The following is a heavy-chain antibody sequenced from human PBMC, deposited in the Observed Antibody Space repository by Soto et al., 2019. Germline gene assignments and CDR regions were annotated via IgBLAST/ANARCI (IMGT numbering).Heavy chain of an antibody. J-gene: IGHJ5*02. D-gene: IGHD3-10*01. CDR3: ARHDSMVRGPTGGGWFDP. Sequence: QVQLQESGPGLVKPSETLSLTCTVSGGSISSYYWSWIRQPPGKGLEWIGYIYYSGSTNYNPSLKSRVTISVDTSKNQFSLKLSSVTAADTAVYYCARHDSMVRGPTGGGWFDPWGQGTLVTVSS. CDR2: IYYSGST. V-gene: IGHV4-59*08. CDR1: GGSISSYY.